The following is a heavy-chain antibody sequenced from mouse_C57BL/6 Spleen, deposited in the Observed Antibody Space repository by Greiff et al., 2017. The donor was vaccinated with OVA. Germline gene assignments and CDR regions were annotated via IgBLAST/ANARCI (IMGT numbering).Heavy chain of an antibody. CDR2: INPSNGGT. CDR3: ARDGSGYVPFGD. CDR1: GYTFTSYC. D-gene: IGHD3-2*02. J-gene: IGHJ3*01. V-gene: IGHV1-53*01. Sequence: QVQLQQPGTDLVKPGASVKLSCKASGYTFTSYCMHWVKQRPGQGLEWIGNINPSNGGTNYNEKFKSQATLTVDKSSSTAYMQLSSLTSEDSAVYESARDGSGYVPFGDWGQVALVTVST.